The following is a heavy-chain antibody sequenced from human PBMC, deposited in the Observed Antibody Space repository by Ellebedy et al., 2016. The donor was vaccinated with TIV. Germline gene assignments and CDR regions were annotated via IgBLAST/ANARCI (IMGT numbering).Heavy chain of an antibody. J-gene: IGHJ6*03. CDR2: ISYDGSNK. CDR3: AKVSCSSTSCFIYYYYYMDV. CDR1: GFTFSSYG. Sequence: GGSLRLXCAASGFTFSSYGMHWVRQAPGKGLEWVAVISYDGSNKYYADSVKGRFTISRDNSKNTLYLQMNSLRAEDTAVYYCAKVSCSSTSCFIYYYYYMDVWGKGTTVTVSS. D-gene: IGHD2-2*01. V-gene: IGHV3-30*18.